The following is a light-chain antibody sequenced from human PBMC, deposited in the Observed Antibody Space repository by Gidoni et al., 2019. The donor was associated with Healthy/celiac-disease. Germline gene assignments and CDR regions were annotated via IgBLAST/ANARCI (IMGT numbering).Light chain of an antibody. Sequence: DIQMTQSPSSLSASVGDRVTITCRASQSISSYLNWYQQKPGKAPKILIYAASSLQSGVPSRFSGSGSATAFTLTISTLQPEDFATYYCQQSYSTPYTFGQGTKLEIK. CDR3: QQSYSTPYT. V-gene: IGKV1-39*01. J-gene: IGKJ2*01. CDR2: AAS. CDR1: QSISSY.